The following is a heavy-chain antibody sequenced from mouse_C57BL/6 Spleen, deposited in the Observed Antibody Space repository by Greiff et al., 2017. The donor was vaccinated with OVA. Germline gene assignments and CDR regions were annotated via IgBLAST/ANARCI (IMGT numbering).Heavy chain of an antibody. V-gene: IGHV3-6*01. CDR2: ISYDGSN. D-gene: IGHD3-2*02. CDR3: ASGAAQASWFAY. J-gene: IGHJ3*01. CDR1: GYSITSGYY. Sequence: EVHLVESGPGLVKPSQSLSLTCSVTGYSITSGYYWNWIRQFPGNKLEWMGYISYDGSNNYNPSLKNRISITRDTSKNQFFLKLNSVTTEDTATYYCASGAAQASWFAYWGQGTLVTVSA.